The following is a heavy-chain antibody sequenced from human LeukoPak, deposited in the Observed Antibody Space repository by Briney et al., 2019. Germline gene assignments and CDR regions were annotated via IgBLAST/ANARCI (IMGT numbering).Heavy chain of an antibody. CDR2: IYWDDDK. Sequence: SGPTLGNPTQALTLTCTFSGFSLSTSGVGVGWIRQPPGKALEWLALIYWDDDKRYSPSLKSRLTITKDTSKNQVVLTMTTMDPVDTATYYCAHGLLWFGKAAGGFDPWGQGTLVTVSS. D-gene: IGHD3-10*01. CDR3: AHGLLWFGKAAGGFDP. CDR1: GFSLSTSGVG. J-gene: IGHJ5*02. V-gene: IGHV2-5*02.